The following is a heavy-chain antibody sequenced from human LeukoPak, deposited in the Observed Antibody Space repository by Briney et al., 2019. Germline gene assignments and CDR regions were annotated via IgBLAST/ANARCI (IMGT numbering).Heavy chain of an antibody. V-gene: IGHV4-59*01. CDR3: ARGPYSSRYDY. Sequence: SETLSLTCTVSGGSISSSYWSWIRQPPGKGLEWIGYIYYSGSTNYNPSLKSRVTMSVDTSKNQISLNLSSVTAADTAVYYCARGPYSSRYDYWGQGTVVTASS. J-gene: IGHJ4*02. D-gene: IGHD6-13*01. CDR1: GGSISSSY. CDR2: IYYSGST.